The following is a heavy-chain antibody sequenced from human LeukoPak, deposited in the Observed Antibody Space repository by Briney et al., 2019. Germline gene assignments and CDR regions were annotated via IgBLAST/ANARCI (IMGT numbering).Heavy chain of an antibody. V-gene: IGHV4-34*01. CDR3: ARGVDVATVTTSFDY. Sequence: PSETLSLTCAVYGGSFSGYYWSRIRQPPGKGLEWIGEINHSGSTNYNPALKSRVTISVDTSKNQFSLKLSSVTAADTAVYYCARGVDVATVTTSFDYWGQGTLVTVSS. J-gene: IGHJ4*02. CDR1: GGSFSGYY. CDR2: INHSGST. D-gene: IGHD4-17*01.